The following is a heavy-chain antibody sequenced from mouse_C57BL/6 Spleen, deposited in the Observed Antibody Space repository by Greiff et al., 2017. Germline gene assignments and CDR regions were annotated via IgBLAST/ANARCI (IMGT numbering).Heavy chain of an antibody. J-gene: IGHJ1*03. CDR3: ARSYGSRTGDFDV. V-gene: IGHV1-52*01. CDR2: IDPSDSET. Sequence: VQLQQPGAELVRPGSSVKLSCKASGYTFTSYWMHWVKQRPIQGLEWIGNIDPSDSETHYNQKFKDKATLTVYKSSSTAYMQLSSLTSEDSAVYYCARSYGSRTGDFDVWGTGTTVTVSS. D-gene: IGHD1-1*01. CDR1: GYTFTSYW.